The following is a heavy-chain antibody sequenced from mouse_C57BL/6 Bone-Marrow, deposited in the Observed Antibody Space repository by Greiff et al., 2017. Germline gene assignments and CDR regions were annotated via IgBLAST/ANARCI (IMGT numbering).Heavy chain of an antibody. D-gene: IGHD1-1*01. CDR3: TREDYYGSSSWFAY. J-gene: IGHJ3*01. V-gene: IGHV1-15*01. CDR1: GYTFTDYE. Sequence: QLQQSGAELVRPGASVTLSCKASGYTFTDYEMHWVKQTPVHGLEWIGAIDPETGGTAYNQKFKGKAILTADKSSSTAYMELRSLTSEDSAVYYCTREDYYGSSSWFAYWGQGTLVTVSA. CDR2: IDPETGGT.